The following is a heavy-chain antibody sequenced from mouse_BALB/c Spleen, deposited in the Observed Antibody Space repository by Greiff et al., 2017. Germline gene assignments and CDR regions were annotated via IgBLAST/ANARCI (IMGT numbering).Heavy chain of an antibody. D-gene: IGHD2-14*01. CDR2: IWAGGST. J-gene: IGHJ3*01. CDR1: GFSLTSYG. V-gene: IGHV2-9*02. Sequence: VQLVESGPGLVEPSQSLSITCTVSGFSLTSYGVHWVRQPPGKGLEWLGVIWAGGSTNYNSALMSRLSISKDNSKSQVFLKMNSLQTDATAMYYCARDAPLYYRYDGTWFAYWGQGTLVTVSA. CDR3: ARDAPLYYRYDGTWFAY.